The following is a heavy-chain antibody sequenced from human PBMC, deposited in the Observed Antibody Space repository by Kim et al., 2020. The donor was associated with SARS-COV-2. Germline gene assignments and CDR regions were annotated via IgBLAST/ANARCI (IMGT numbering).Heavy chain of an antibody. CDR3: ARHSYGDYVVGAFDI. CDR1: GYSFTSYW. J-gene: IGHJ3*02. CDR2: IDPSDSYT. D-gene: IGHD4-17*01. V-gene: IGHV5-10-1*01. Sequence: GESLKISCKGSGYSFTSYWISWVRQMPGKGLEWMGRIDPSDSYTNYSPSFQGHVTISADKSISTAYLQWSSLKASDTAMYYCARHSYGDYVVGAFDIWGQGTMVTVSS.